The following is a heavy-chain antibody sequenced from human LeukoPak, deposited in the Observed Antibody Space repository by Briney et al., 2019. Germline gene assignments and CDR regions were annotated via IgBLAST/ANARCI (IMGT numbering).Heavy chain of an antibody. J-gene: IGHJ6*03. CDR3: ANFPYGSGSYYNPWYYYYYMDV. CDR2: INWNGGST. CDR1: GFTFDDYG. D-gene: IGHD3-10*01. Sequence: GGSLRLSCAASGFTFDDYGMSWVHQAPGKGLEWVSGINWNGGSTGYADFVKGRFTISRDNAKNSLYLQMNSLRAEDTAVYYCANFPYGSGSYYNPWYYYYYMDVWGKGTTVTVSS. V-gene: IGHV3-20*04.